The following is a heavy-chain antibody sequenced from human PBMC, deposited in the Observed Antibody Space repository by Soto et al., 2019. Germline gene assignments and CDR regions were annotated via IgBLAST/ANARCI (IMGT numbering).Heavy chain of an antibody. CDR3: ARDIGPGFCSGGSCYSLRYYYVMAV. D-gene: IGHD2-15*01. CDR2: ISYDGSNK. Sequence: GGSLRLSCAASGFTFSSYAMHWVRQAPGKGLEWVAVISYDGSNKYYADSVKGRFTISRDNSKNTLYLQMNSLRAEDTAVYYYARDIGPGFCSGGSCYSLRYYYVMAVWGQGTTVPVSS. J-gene: IGHJ6*02. V-gene: IGHV3-30-3*01. CDR1: GFTFSSYA.